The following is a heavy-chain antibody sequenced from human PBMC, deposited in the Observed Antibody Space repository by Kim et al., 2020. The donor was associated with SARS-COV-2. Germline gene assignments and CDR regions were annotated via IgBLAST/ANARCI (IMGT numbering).Heavy chain of an antibody. Sequence: ASVKVSCKTSGYFFTSYGIGWVRQAPGQGLEWIGWINPYNGNTNYAENFRDRVTMTTDTPADTAYMNLRGLKSADTALYYCARYGRYGSTWRRRYFYSWGRGPLVTVAS. CDR1: GYFFTSYG. CDR2: INPYNGNT. J-gene: IGHJ5*01. V-gene: IGHV1-18*04. CDR3: ARYGRYGSTWRRRYFYS. D-gene: IGHD2-15*01.